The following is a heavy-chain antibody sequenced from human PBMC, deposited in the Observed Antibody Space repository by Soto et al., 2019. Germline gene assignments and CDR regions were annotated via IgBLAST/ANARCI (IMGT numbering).Heavy chain of an antibody. Sequence: SLPCTVSGGSISSGGYYSNWIRQHPGKGLEWIGYIYYSGSTYYNPSLKSRVTISVDTSKNQFSLKLSSVTAAVTAVYYCAKDGYTHGQPDYWGQGSLVTVSS. D-gene: IGHD5-18*01. CDR3: AKDGYTHGQPDY. CDR2: IYYSGST. J-gene: IGHJ4*02. CDR1: GGSISSGGYY. V-gene: IGHV4-31*03.